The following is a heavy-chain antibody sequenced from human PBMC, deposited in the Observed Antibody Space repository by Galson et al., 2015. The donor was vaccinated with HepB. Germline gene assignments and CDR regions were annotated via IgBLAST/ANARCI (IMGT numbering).Heavy chain of an antibody. CDR3: ARERDYGDYRYDMDV. V-gene: IGHV3-30*04. CDR2: ISYDGSNK. J-gene: IGHJ6*02. Sequence: SLRLSCAASGFTFSSYAMHWVRQAPGKGLEWVAVISYDGSNKYYADSVKGRFTISRDNSKNTLYLQMNSLRAEDTAVYYCARERDYGDYRYDMDVWGQGTTVTVSS. CDR1: GFTFSSYA. D-gene: IGHD4-17*01.